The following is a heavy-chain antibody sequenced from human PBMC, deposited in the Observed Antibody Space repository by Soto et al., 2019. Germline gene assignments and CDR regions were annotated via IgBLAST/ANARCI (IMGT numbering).Heavy chain of an antibody. V-gene: IGHV3-48*02. CDR1: GFFFSSYS. Sequence: EVQLVESAGGLVQPGGSLRLSCAASGFFFSSYSMNWVRQAPGRGLEWVSYISSSSTTIHYADSVKGRFTISRDNAKSSLYLQMNSLRDEDTAVYYCARETEYWGQGILITVSS. J-gene: IGHJ4*02. CDR3: ARETEY. CDR2: ISSSSTTI. D-gene: IGHD6-6*01.